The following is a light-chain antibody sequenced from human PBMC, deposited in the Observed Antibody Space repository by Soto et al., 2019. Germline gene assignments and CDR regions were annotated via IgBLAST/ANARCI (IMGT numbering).Light chain of an antibody. Sequence: DIQITQSPSSRSGSVLDRVPSTVLGSQSISSHLNWYQQKPGKAPKLLIYGASTLQSGVPSRFSGSGSGTEFTLTISSLQPDDFATYYCQQYNSYSWTCGQGATGAIK. J-gene: IGKJ1*01. CDR1: QSISSH. CDR2: GAS. V-gene: IGKV1-9*01. CDR3: QQYNSYSWT.